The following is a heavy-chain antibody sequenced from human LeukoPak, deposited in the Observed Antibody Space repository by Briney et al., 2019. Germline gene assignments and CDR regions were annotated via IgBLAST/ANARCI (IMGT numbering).Heavy chain of an antibody. CDR3: ARGSGTVLWFGELSGWFDP. D-gene: IGHD3-10*01. CDR1: GGSISSYY. V-gene: IGHV4-59*01. J-gene: IGHJ5*02. CDR2: IYYSGST. Sequence: PSETLSLTCTVSGGSISSYYWSWIRQPPGKGLEWIGYIYYSGSTNYNPSLKSRVTISVDTSKNQFSLKLSSVTAADTAVYYCARGSGTVLWFGELSGWFDPWGQGTLVTVSS.